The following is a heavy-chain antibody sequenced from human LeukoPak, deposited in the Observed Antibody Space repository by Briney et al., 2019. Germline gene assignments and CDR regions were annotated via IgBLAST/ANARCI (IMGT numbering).Heavy chain of an antibody. CDR1: GGSINSYY. D-gene: IGHD2-2*01. CDR2: IYYSGST. CDR3: ARVGCSSTSCKKDYYYYMDV. J-gene: IGHJ6*03. V-gene: IGHV4-59*01. Sequence: SETLSLTCTVSGGSINSYYWSWIRQPPGKGLEWIGYIYYSGSTNYNPSLKSRVTISVDTSKNQFSLKLSSVTAADTAVYYCARVGCSSTSCKKDYYYYMDVWGKGTTVTVSS.